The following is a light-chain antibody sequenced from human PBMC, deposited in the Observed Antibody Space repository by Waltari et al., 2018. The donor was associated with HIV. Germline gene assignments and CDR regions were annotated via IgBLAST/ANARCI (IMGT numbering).Light chain of an antibody. CDR3: SSYAGSNNFVV. CDR2: EVS. V-gene: IGLV2-8*01. Sequence: VTISCTGTSSDVGGYNYVSWYQQHPGKAPKLMIYEVSKRPSGVPDRFSGSKSGNTASLTVSGLQAEDEADYYCSSYAGSNNFVVFGGGTKLTVL. CDR1: SSDVGGYNY. J-gene: IGLJ3*02.